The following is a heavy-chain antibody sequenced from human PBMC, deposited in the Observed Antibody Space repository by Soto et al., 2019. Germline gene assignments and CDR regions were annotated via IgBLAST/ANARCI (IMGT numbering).Heavy chain of an antibody. V-gene: IGHV4-59*11. CDR3: ARLVLAAPAAYDI. D-gene: IGHD2-2*01. CDR1: GGSISSHY. CDR2: IYYSGST. Sequence: SSETLSLTCTVSGGSISSHYWNWIRQPPGRGLEWIGYIYYSGSTNYNPSLKSRVTISVDTSKNQFSLKLSSVTAADTAVYYCARLVLAAPAAYDIWGQGTMVTVSS. J-gene: IGHJ3*02.